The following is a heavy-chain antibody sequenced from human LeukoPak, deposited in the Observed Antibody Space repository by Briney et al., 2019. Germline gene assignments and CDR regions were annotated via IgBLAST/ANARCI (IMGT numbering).Heavy chain of an antibody. J-gene: IGHJ4*02. CDR1: GYTFTGYY. CDR2: INPNSGGT. Sequence: GASVKVSCKASGYTFTGYYMHWVRQAPGQGLEWMGRINPNSGGTNYAQKFQCRVTMTRDTSISTAYMELSRLRSDDTAVYYCARATKLVGVFDYWGQGTLVTVSS. CDR3: ARATKLVGVFDY. D-gene: IGHD1-26*01. V-gene: IGHV1-2*06.